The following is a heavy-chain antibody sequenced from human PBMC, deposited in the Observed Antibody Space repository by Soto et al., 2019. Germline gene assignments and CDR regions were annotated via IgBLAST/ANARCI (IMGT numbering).Heavy chain of an antibody. V-gene: IGHV3-66*01. J-gene: IGHJ4*02. D-gene: IGHD3-22*01. CDR3: AREGYYYDSSGYYPFDY. Sequence: GGSLRRAGAASGFTVSSNYMSWVSQAPGKGLEWVSVFYSGGSTYYADSVKGRFTISRDNSKNTLYLQMNSLRAEDTAVYYCAREGYYYDSSGYYPFDYWGQGT. CDR2: FYSGGST. CDR1: GFTVSSNY.